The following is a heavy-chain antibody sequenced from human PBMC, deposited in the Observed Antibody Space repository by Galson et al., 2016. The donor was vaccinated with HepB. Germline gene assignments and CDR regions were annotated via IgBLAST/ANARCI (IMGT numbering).Heavy chain of an antibody. CDR3: ARESSGALFDS. J-gene: IGHJ4*02. D-gene: IGHD6-19*01. CDR1: GFAFSSHW. CDR2: IGVTGSDR. V-gene: IGHV3-21*01. Sequence: SLRLSCAASGFAFSSHWMHWVRQAPGKGLEWVSSIGVTGSDRYYADSVKGRFTISRDNAEDSVFLQMNSLRAEDTALYYCARESSGALFDSWGQGALVTVSS.